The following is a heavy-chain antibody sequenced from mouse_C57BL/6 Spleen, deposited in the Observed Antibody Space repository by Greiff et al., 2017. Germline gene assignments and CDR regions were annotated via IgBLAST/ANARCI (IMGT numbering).Heavy chain of an antibody. Sequence: QVQLQQSGPELVKPGASVKISCKASGYAFSSPWMNWVKQRPGKGLEWIGRIYPGDGDTNYNGKFKGKATLTADKSSSTAYMQLSSLTSEDSAVYFCARRDYYGSSYLDYWGQGTTLTVSS. V-gene: IGHV1-82*01. CDR3: ARRDYYGSSYLDY. CDR2: IYPGDGDT. D-gene: IGHD1-1*01. J-gene: IGHJ2*01. CDR1: GYAFSSPW.